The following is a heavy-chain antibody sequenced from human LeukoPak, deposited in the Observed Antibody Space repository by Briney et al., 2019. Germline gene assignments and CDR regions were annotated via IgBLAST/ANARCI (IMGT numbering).Heavy chain of an antibody. J-gene: IGHJ4*02. Sequence: SETLSLTCAVYGGSFSGYYWSWIRQPPGKGLEWIGEINHSGSTNYNPSLKSRVTISVDTSKNQFSLKLSSVTAADTAVYYCARHPNLRLRPDYRGQGTLVTVSS. D-gene: IGHD5-12*01. CDR1: GGSFSGYY. CDR2: INHSGST. V-gene: IGHV4-34*01. CDR3: ARHPNLRLRPDY.